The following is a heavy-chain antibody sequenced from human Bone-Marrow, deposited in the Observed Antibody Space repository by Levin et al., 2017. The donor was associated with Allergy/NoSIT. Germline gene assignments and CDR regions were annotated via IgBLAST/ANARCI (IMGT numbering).Heavy chain of an antibody. CDR1: GFTFSSYA. Sequence: GGSLRLSCAASGFTFSSYAMHWVRQAPGKGLEWVAVISYDGSNKYYADSVKGRFTISRDNSKNTLYLQMNSLRAEDTAVYYCARERPRGTAIQHWGQGTLVTVSS. CDR3: ARERPRGTAIQH. CDR2: ISYDGSNK. V-gene: IGHV3-30-3*01. D-gene: IGHD5-18*01. J-gene: IGHJ1*01.